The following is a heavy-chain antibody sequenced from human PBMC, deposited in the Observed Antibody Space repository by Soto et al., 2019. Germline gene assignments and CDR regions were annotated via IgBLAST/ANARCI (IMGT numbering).Heavy chain of an antibody. CDR2: IDPTDSST. V-gene: IGHV5-10-1*01. CDR1: GYTFTTYW. CDR3: ARQYGNNSDFDY. Sequence: PGESLKISCQGSGYTFTTYWISWVRQMPGKGLEWMGRIDPTDSSTKYSPSFQGHVTISTDKFIRTAYLQWSSLKASGTANYYCARQYGNNSDFDYWGQGTLVTVSS. D-gene: IGHD3-10*01. J-gene: IGHJ4*02.